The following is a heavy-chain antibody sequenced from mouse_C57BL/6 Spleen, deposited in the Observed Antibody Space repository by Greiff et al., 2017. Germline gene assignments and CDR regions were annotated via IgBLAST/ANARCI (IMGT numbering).Heavy chain of an antibody. CDR1: GFTFSSYT. CDR3: ASGNSWFAY. Sequence: EVHLVESGGGLVKPGGSLKLSCAASGFTFSSYTMSWVRQTPEKRLEWVATISGGGGNTYYPDSVKGRFTISRDNAKNTLYLQMSSLRSEDTALYYCASGNSWFAYWGQGTLVTVSA. J-gene: IGHJ3*01. D-gene: IGHD2-1*01. CDR2: ISGGGGNT. V-gene: IGHV5-9*01.